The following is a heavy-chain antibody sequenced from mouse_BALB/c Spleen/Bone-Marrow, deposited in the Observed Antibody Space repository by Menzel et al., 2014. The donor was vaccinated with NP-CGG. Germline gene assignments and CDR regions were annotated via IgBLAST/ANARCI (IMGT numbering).Heavy chain of an antibody. D-gene: IGHD1-2*01. CDR1: GFTFSSYA. CDR2: IISGGST. CDR3: ARGGYYYFDS. Sequence: EVQLVESGGGLVEPGGSLKLSCAASGFTFSSYAMSWVRQTPEKRLEWVASIISGGSTYYPDSVKGRFTISRDNARDILYLQMSSLRSEDTAMYYYARGGYYYFDSWGQGTTLTVSS. J-gene: IGHJ2*01. V-gene: IGHV5-6-5*01.